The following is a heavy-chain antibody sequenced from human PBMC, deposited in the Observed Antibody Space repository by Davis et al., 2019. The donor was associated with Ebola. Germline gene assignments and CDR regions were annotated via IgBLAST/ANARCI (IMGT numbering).Heavy chain of an antibody. CDR2: ISSSSSTI. Sequence: GESLKISCAASGFTFSSYSMNWVRQAPGKGLEWVSYISSSSSTIYYADSVKGRFTISRDNAKNSLYLQMNSLRDEDTAVYYCARAFSYYYYGMDVWGKGTTVTVSS. CDR1: GFTFSSYS. D-gene: IGHD2/OR15-2a*01. V-gene: IGHV3-48*02. CDR3: ARAFSYYYYGMDV. J-gene: IGHJ6*04.